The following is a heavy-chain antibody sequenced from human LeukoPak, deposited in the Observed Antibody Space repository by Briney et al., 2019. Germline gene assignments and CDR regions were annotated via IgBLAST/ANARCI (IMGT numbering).Heavy chain of an antibody. CDR2: INQDGREK. CDR3: ARYASPLEGMDV. CDR1: QFAFSGYW. V-gene: IGHV3-7*04. Sequence: PGGSLRLSCTASQFAFSGYWMNWVRQAPGKGLEWVANINQDGREKNYVASVKGRFTISRDNARDSLYLQVNSLRAGDTAVYYCARYASPLEGMDVWGQGTTVTVSS. J-gene: IGHJ6*02.